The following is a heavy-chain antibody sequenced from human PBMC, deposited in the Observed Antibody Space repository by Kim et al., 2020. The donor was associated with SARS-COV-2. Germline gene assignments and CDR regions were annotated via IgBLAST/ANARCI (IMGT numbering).Heavy chain of an antibody. CDR1: GFSLGSYA. D-gene: IGHD2-15*01. V-gene: IGHV3-23*01. CDR2: IGGGGTT. J-gene: IGHJ5*02. Sequence: GGSLRLSCAASGFSLGSYAMTWVRQAPGKGLEWVSAIGGGGTTYYADSVKGRFTISRDNSNNKPSLQLNSLTAGDTAVYYCARRAAGPGGPIVHWGQGTLVTVSS. CDR3: ARRAAGPGGPIVH.